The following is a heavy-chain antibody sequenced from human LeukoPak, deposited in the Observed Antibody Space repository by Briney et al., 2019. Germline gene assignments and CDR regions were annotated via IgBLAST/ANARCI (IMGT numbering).Heavy chain of an antibody. CDR2: INPSGGST. J-gene: IGHJ6*02. Sequence: ASVKVSCKASGYTFTSYYMHWVRQAPGQGLEWMGIINPSGGSTSYAQKFQGRVTMTRDTSTSTVYMELSSLRSEDTAVCYCARDSSTRSSGDGMDVWGQGTTVTVSS. V-gene: IGHV1-46*01. CDR1: GYTFTSYY. CDR3: ARDSSTRSSGDGMDV. D-gene: IGHD6-19*01.